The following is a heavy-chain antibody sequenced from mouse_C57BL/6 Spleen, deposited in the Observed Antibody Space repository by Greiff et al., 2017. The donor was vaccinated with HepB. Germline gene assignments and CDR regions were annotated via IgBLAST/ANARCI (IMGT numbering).Heavy chain of an antibody. CDR1: GYTFTTYP. Sequence: VQLPQSGAELVKPGASVKMSCKASGYTFTTYPIEWMKQNHGKSLEWIGNFHPYNDDTKYNEKFKGKATLTVEKSSSTVYLELSRLTSDDSAVYYCARGGYDGDWYVDVWGTGTTVTVSS. D-gene: IGHD2-2*01. J-gene: IGHJ1*03. CDR2: FHPYNDDT. CDR3: ARGGYDGDWYVDV. V-gene: IGHV1-47*01.